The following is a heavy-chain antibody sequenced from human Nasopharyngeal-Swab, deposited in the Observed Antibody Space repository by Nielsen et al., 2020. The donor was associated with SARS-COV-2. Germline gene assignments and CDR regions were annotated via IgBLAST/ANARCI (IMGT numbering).Heavy chain of an antibody. Sequence: WIRQPPGKGLEWIGYIYYSGSTYYNPSLKSRVTISVDTSKNQFSLKLSSVTAADTAVYYCARATMIVVVMGAFDIWGQGTMVTVSS. CDR3: ARATMIVVVMGAFDI. V-gene: IGHV4-31*02. CDR2: IYYSGST. D-gene: IGHD3-22*01. J-gene: IGHJ3*02.